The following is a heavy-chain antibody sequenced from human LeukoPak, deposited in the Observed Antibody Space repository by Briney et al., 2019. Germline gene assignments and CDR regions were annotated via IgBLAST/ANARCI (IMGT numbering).Heavy chain of an antibody. J-gene: IGHJ4*02. CDR1: GFTFSSYA. Sequence: GGSLRLSCAASGFTFSSYAMSWVRQAPGKGLEWVSAISGSGGSTYYADSVKGRFTISRDNSKNTLYLQMNSLRAEDTAVYYCAKKYYHDSSLAHFDYWGQGTLVTVSS. V-gene: IGHV3-23*01. CDR2: ISGSGGST. CDR3: AKKYYHDSSLAHFDY. D-gene: IGHD3-22*01.